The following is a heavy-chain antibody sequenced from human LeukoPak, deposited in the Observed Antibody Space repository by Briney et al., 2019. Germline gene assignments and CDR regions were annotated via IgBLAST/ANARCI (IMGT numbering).Heavy chain of an antibody. CDR3: ARQYSSACDY. J-gene: IGHJ4*02. CDR2: TYYNSKWYN. CDR1: GDTLSSNSAA. V-gene: IGHV6-1*01. Sequence: PSQTLSLTCVISGDTLSSNSAAWNWIRQSPSRGLEWLGRTYYNSKWYNDYAVSVKSRITIDPDTSKNQFSLHLNSVNHEATAGYYCARQYSSACDYWGQGTLVTVSS. D-gene: IGHD6-19*01.